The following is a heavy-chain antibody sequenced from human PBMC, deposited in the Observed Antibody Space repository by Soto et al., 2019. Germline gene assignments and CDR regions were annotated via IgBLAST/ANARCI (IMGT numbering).Heavy chain of an antibody. V-gene: IGHV3-11*06. J-gene: IGHJ4*02. CDR3: ARGGGGGLFEH. CDR2: ISPKSTYR. D-gene: IGHD2-21*01. CDR1: GFPFSDYY. Sequence: GGSLRLSCATSGFPFSDYYMSWIRQAPGKGLEWLSHISPKSTYRNYADSVKGRFTISRDNTKSSLFLQMNSLGVEDTAVYYCARGGGGGLFEHWGQGVLVTVPS.